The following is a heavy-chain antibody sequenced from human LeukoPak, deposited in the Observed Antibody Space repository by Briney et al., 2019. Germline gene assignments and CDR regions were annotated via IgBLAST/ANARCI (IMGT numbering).Heavy chain of an antibody. CDR3: TRDLTGTTFWA. J-gene: IGHJ5*02. V-gene: IGHV3-49*04. CDR1: GFTFSDYY. D-gene: IGHD1-7*01. Sequence: PGGSLRLSCAASGFTFSDYYMSWVRQAPGKGLEWVGFIRSKAYGGTTEYAASVKGRFTISRDDSKSIAYLQMNSLKTEDTAVYYCTRDLTGTTFWAWGQGTLVTVSS. CDR2: IRSKAYGGTT.